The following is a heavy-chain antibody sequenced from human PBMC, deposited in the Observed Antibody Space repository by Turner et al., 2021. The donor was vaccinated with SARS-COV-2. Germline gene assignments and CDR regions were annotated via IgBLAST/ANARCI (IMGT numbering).Heavy chain of an antibody. J-gene: IGHJ4*02. Sequence: QLQLQESGPGLVKPSETLSLTCTVPGDSISSSSFYWGWIRQSPGKGLEWIGDFYYRGNTYYNPSRKSRVTISADTTKKQFSLGLTSVTAAGAAVYYCVRAPSGSYPHFNFWGQGTLVTVSS. V-gene: IGHV4-39*01. CDR2: FYYRGNT. CDR3: VRAPSGSYPHFNF. CDR1: GDSISSSSFY. D-gene: IGHD1-26*01.